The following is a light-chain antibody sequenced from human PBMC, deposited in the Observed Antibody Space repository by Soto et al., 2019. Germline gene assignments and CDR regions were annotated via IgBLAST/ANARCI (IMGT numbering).Light chain of an antibody. CDR2: EVS. CDR1: SSDVGGYNY. Sequence: QSVLTQPASVSGSPGQSITISCTGTSSDVGGYNYVSWYQQHPGKAPKLMIYEVSNRPSGVSNRFSGSKSGNTASLTISGLQAEDEAYYYCSSYTSPGWVFGGGTKLTVL. J-gene: IGLJ2*01. V-gene: IGLV2-14*01. CDR3: SSYTSPGWV.